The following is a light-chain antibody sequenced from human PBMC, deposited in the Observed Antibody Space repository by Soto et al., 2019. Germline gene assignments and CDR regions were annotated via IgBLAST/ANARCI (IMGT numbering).Light chain of an antibody. Sequence: QSALTQPASVSGSPGQSITISCTGTSSDVGSYNLVSWYQQQPGKAPKLMIYEGSKRPSGVSNRFSGSKSGNTASLTISGLQAEDEADYYCCSYAGSSPVFGGGTKVTVL. CDR1: SSDVGSYNL. J-gene: IGLJ2*01. CDR3: CSYAGSSPV. CDR2: EGS. V-gene: IGLV2-23*01.